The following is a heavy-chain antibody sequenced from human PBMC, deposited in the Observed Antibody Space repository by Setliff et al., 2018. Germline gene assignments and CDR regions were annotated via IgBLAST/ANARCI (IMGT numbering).Heavy chain of an antibody. CDR3: ARSRTIAVKGGVFAV. J-gene: IGHJ2*01. CDR2: IHYRGTT. Sequence: PSETLSLTCTVSGASISSGTYYWAWIRQPPGKGLEWIGRIHYRGTTYSNASLASRLTISVDTSKNQFSLKLRSVTAADTAVYYCARSRTIAVKGGVFAVWGRGTLVTVSS. D-gene: IGHD6-19*01. V-gene: IGHV4-39*01. CDR1: GASISSGTYY.